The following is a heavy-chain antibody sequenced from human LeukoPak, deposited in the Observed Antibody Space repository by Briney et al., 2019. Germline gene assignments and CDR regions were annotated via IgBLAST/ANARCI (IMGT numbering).Heavy chain of an antibody. V-gene: IGHV4-34*01. J-gene: IGHJ4*02. CDR2: LNHSGAT. Sequence: SETLSLTCTVYGGSFSGHYWSWIRQPPGKGLEWIGELNHSGATNYNPSLRSRVTISVDTSKNQFSLKLSSVTAADTAVYFCARHGFYSLDYWGQGALVTVSS. CDR1: GGSFSGHY. CDR3: ARHGFYSLDY. D-gene: IGHD3-3*01.